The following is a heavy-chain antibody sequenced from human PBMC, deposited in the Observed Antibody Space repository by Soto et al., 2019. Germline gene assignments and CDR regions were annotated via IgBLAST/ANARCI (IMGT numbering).Heavy chain of an antibody. CDR1: GFTFSSYA. CDR2: ISGSGGST. D-gene: IGHD6-13*01. V-gene: IGHV3-23*01. Sequence: XGSLRLSCAASGFTFSSYAMSWVRQAPGKGLEWVSAISGSGGSTYYADSVKGRFTISRDNSKNTLYLQMNSLRAEDTAVYYCAKDHGVYNWFDHWGQGPLVTVSS. J-gene: IGHJ5*02. CDR3: AKDHGVYNWFDH.